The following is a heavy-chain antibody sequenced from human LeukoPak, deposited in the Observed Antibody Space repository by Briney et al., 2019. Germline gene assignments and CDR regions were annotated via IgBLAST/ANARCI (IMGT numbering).Heavy chain of an antibody. CDR3: ARWGGGFDY. V-gene: IGHV3-7*04. J-gene: IGHJ4*02. Sequence: PGGSLRLSCAASGFTFSRYWMNWVRQAPGKGLEWVANIKEDGSEKYYVDSVKGRFTISRDNAKNSLYLQMNSLRAEDTAVYYCARWGGGFDYWGQGTLVTVSS. CDR1: GFTFSRYW. D-gene: IGHD3-16*01. CDR2: IKEDGSEK.